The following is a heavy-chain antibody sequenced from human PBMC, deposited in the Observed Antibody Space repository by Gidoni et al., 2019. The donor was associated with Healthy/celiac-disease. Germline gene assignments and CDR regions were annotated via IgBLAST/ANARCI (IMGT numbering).Heavy chain of an antibody. D-gene: IGHD3-9*01. CDR2: IIPIFGTA. CDR3: ATSDSTYYDILTGCDY. Sequence: QVQLVQSGAEVKKPGSSVTVSCKASGGTFSSYAISWVRQAPGQGLEWMGGIIPIFGTANYAQKFQGRVTITADESTSTAYMELSSLRSEDTAVYYCATSDSTYYDILTGCDYWGQGTLVTVSS. CDR1: GGTFSSYA. J-gene: IGHJ4*02. V-gene: IGHV1-69*01.